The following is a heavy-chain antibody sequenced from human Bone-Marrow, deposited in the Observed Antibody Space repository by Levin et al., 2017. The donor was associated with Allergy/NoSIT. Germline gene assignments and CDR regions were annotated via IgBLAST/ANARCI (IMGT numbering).Heavy chain of an antibody. V-gene: IGHV5-51*01. CDR2: IYPGDSDT. CDR1: GYSFTNYW. D-gene: IGHD5-18*01. Sequence: KVSCKGSGYSFTNYWIAWVRQMPGKGLEWMGIIYPGDSDTRYSPSFQGQVTISADKSISTAYLQWSSLTASDTAMYYCARGLGYSDDHPSVYWGQGTLVTVSS. CDR3: ARGLGYSDDHPSVY. J-gene: IGHJ4*02.